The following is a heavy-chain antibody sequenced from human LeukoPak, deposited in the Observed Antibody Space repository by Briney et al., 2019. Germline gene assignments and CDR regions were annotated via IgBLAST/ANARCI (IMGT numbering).Heavy chain of an antibody. CDR1: GGSFSGHY. CDR2: INDSGST. V-gene: IGHV4-34*01. J-gene: IGHJ3*02. D-gene: IGHD3-10*01. CDR3: ASSPPMVRGVIRAFDI. Sequence: SETLSLTCAVYGGSFSGHYWSWIRQPPGRGLEWIGEINDSGSTNYNPSLKSRVTISVDTSKNQFSLKLSSVTAADTAVYYCASSPPMVRGVIRAFDIWGQGTMVTVSS.